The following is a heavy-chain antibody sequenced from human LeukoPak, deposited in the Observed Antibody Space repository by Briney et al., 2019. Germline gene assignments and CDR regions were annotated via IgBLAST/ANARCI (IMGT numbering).Heavy chain of an antibody. CDR3: AKNYGDDRYFDY. CDR1: GVSISSYY. Sequence: QPSETLSLTCTVSGVSISSYYWSWLRQPAGKGLEWIGRIYTSGSTNYNPSLKSRVTMSVDTSKNQFSLKLSSVTAADTAVYYCAKNYGDDRYFDYWGQGTLVTVSS. D-gene: IGHD4-17*01. CDR2: IYTSGST. V-gene: IGHV4-4*07. J-gene: IGHJ4*02.